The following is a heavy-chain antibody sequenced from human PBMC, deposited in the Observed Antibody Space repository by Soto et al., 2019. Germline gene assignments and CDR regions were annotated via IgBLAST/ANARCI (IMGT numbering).Heavy chain of an antibody. CDR2: ISSDGINK. V-gene: IGHV3-30*03. Sequence: QVQLVESGGGAVQPGRSLRLSCAASGFTFSNNGIHWVRQAPGKGLEWVAVISSDGINKYYADSVKGRSTISRDNSKNTLFLQMNRLRVEDKAVYYCAMDLYGGSSRFDYWGQGTLVNVSS. J-gene: IGHJ4*02. CDR3: AMDLYGGSSRFDY. D-gene: IGHD2-15*01. CDR1: GFTFSNNG.